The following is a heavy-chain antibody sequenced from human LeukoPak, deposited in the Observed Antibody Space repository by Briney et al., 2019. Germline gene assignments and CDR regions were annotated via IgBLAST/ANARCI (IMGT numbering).Heavy chain of an antibody. J-gene: IGHJ4*02. CDR3: TTDTRTWYFDY. D-gene: IGHD1-1*01. Sequence: GGSLRLSCAASGFTFSTYGMSWVRQAPGKGLEWVGRIKSKTDGGTTDYAAPVKGRFTISRDDSKNTLYLQMNSLKTEDTAVYYCTTDTRTWYFDYWGQGTLVTVSS. CDR2: IKSKTDGGTT. V-gene: IGHV3-15*01. CDR1: GFTFSTYG.